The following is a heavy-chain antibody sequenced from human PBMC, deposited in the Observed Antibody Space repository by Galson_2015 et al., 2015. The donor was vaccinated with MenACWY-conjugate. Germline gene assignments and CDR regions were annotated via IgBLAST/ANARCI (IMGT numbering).Heavy chain of an antibody. CDR1: GFTFTNYW. V-gene: IGHV3-7*03. J-gene: IGHJ4*02. CDR2: IKQDGSER. CDR3: ARVRYRDDGVDY. Sequence: SLRLSCAASGFTFTNYWMNWVRQAPGKGLEWVANIKQDGSERSYVDSVKGRFTISRDNTRNSLYLQMNSLRAEDTAVYYCARVRYRDDGVDYWGQGTLVTVSS. D-gene: IGHD5-18*01.